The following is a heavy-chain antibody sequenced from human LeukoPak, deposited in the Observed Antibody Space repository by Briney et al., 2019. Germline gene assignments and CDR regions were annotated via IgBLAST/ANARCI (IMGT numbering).Heavy chain of an antibody. CDR1: GYSISSSYY. CDR2: INRSGRT. Sequence: SETLSLTCTVSGYSISSSYYWSWIRQPPEEGLQWIGEINRSGRTNYNPSLASRVTISADTSNNQFSLKLTSVTAADTAVYYCACTAYYDTPRVNDYWGQGTLVTVSS. CDR3: ACTAYYDTPRVNDY. D-gene: IGHD3-16*01. V-gene: IGHV4-38-2*02. J-gene: IGHJ4*02.